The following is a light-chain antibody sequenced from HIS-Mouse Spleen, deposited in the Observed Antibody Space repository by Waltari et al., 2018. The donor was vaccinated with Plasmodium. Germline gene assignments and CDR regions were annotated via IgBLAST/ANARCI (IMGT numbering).Light chain of an antibody. CDR1: SSDVGSYNL. J-gene: IGLJ1*01. CDR2: EGS. V-gene: IGLV2-23*01. CDR3: CSYAGSSTYV. Sequence: QSALTQPASVSGSPGQSITISCTGTSSDVGSYNLVPWSQQHPSKAPKRMIYEGSKRPSGVSNRFSGSKSGNTASLTISGLQAEDEADYYCCSYAGSSTYVFGTGTKVTVL.